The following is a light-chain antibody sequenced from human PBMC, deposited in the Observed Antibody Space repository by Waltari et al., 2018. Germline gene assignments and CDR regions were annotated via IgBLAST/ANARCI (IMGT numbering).Light chain of an antibody. V-gene: IGKV3-20*01. CDR2: DAS. Sequence: EIVLTQSPGTLSLSSGERATLSCRASQSVGRTLAWYQQKPGQAPRLLIYDASSRATGIPDRFSGSGSGTDFSLTISRLEPEDFAVYYCQKYGSRPATFCQGTKVEI. CDR3: QKYGSRPAT. J-gene: IGKJ1*01. CDR1: QSVGRT.